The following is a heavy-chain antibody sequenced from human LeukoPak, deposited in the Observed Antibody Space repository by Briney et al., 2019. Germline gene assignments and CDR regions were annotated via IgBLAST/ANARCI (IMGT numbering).Heavy chain of an antibody. CDR3: ARDIIRSDGYNYDS. CDR2: VSDDGST. V-gene: IGHV4-61*01. D-gene: IGHD5-24*01. Sequence: SETLSLTCTVSGGSVSSGSYHWCWMRQPPGKGLEYIGYVSDDGSTNYSPSLKSRVTISVDTSKNQFSLKLTSVTAADTAVYYCARDIIRSDGYNYDSWGQGSLVTVSS. J-gene: IGHJ5*01. CDR1: GGSVSSGSYH.